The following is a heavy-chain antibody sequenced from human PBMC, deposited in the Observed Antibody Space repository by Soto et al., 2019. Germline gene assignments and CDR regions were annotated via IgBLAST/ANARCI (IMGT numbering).Heavy chain of an antibody. V-gene: IGHV1-69*12. J-gene: IGHJ6*02. CDR1: GGTFSSYA. Sequence: QVQLVQSGAEVKKPGSSVKVSCKASGGTFSSYAISWVRQAPGQGLEWMGGIIPIFGTANYAQKFQGRVTITADESTSTAYRELSSLRSEDTAVYYCASHYGDYIYYYYGMDVWGQGTTVTVSS. CDR3: ASHYGDYIYYYYGMDV. D-gene: IGHD4-17*01. CDR2: IIPIFGTA.